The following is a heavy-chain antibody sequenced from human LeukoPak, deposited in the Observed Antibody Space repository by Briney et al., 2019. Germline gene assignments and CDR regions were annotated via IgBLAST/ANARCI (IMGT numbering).Heavy chain of an antibody. CDR1: GFTFSTYE. V-gene: IGHV3-66*01. CDR2: ISSGGST. Sequence: PGGSLRLSCAASGFTFSTYELNWVRQAPGKGLEWVSYISSGGSTYYADSVKGRFTISRDNSKNTLYLQMNSLRAEDTAVYYCARDGYSYGKHFDYWGQGTLVTVSS. J-gene: IGHJ4*02. D-gene: IGHD5-18*01. CDR3: ARDGYSYGKHFDY.